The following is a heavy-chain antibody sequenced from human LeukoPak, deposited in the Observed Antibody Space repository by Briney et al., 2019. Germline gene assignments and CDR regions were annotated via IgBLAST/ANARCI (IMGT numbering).Heavy chain of an antibody. D-gene: IGHD5-12*01. CDR3: AREGGYSGYDRPFDY. J-gene: IGHJ4*02. CDR1: GFTFSSYA. CDR2: ISYDGSNK. Sequence: GGSLRLSCAASGFTFSSYAMHWVRQAPGKGLEWVAVISYDGSNKYYADSVKGRFTISRDNSKNTLYLQMNSLRAEDTAVYYCAREGGYSGYDRPFDYWGQGTLVTVSS. V-gene: IGHV3-30*01.